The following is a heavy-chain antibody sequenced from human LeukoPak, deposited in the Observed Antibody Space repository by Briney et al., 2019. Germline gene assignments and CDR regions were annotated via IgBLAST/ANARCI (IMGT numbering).Heavy chain of an antibody. V-gene: IGHV4-30-4*08. CDR1: GGSISSGDYY. D-gene: IGHD1-7*01. CDR3: ATQNWDLYYFDY. J-gene: IGHJ4*02. Sequence: NASETLSLTCTVSGGSISSGDYYWSWIRQPPGKGLEWIGYIYYSGNTYYNPSLKSRVTISVDTSKNQFSLKLSSVTAADTAVYYCATQNWDLYYFDYWGQGTLVTVSS. CDR2: IYYSGNT.